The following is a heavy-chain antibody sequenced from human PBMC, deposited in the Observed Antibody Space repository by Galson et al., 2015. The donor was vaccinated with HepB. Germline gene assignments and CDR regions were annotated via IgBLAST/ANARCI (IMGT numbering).Heavy chain of an antibody. CDR2: ISYDGSNK. CDR1: GFTFSSYA. V-gene: IGHV3-30-3*01. J-gene: IGHJ4*02. Sequence: SLRLSCAASGFTFSSYAMHWVRQAPGKGLEWVAVISYDGSNKYYADSVKGRFTISRDNSKNTLYLQMNSLRAEDTAVYYCARARYSGYGKYQSSLDYRGQGTLVTVSS. D-gene: IGHD5-12*01. CDR3: ARARYSGYGKYQSSLDY.